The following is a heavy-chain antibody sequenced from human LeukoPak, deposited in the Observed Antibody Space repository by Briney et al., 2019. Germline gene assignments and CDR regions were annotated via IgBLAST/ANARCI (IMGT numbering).Heavy chain of an antibody. CDR3: ARVASNPPYYYYGMDV. CDR1: GFTFISYT. Sequence: PGGSLRLSCAASGFTFISYTMNWVRQAPGNGLEWVSSITGSSTYIYYAASVKGRFTISRDNAKNSVYLQMKSLRAEDTAVYYCARVASNPPYYYYGMDVWGQGTTVTVSS. J-gene: IGHJ6*02. V-gene: IGHV3-21*01. D-gene: IGHD2-2*01. CDR2: ITGSSTYI.